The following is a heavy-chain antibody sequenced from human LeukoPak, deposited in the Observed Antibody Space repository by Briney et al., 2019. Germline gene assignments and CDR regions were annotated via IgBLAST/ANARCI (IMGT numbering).Heavy chain of an antibody. Sequence: SETLSLTCTVSGGSISSYYWGWMRQPPGKGLEWTASIYYTGSTYYNPSLKSRVTISVDTSKNQFSLKLSSVTAADTAVYYCARGIRSDYLYYYYYYMDVWGKGTTVTVSS. CDR2: IYYTGST. CDR3: ARGIRSDYLYYYYYYMDV. V-gene: IGHV4-39*07. D-gene: IGHD4-11*01. CDR1: GGSISSYY. J-gene: IGHJ6*03.